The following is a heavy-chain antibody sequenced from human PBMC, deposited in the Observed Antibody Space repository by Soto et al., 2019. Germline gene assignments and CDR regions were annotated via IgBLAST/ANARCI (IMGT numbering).Heavy chain of an antibody. V-gene: IGHV3-30-3*01. Sequence: GGSLRLSCAASGFTFSSYATHWVRQAPGKGLEWVAVISYDGSNKYYADSVKGRFTISRDNSKNTLYLQMNSLRAEDTAVYYCARDLYYYDCSGPFFDYWGQGTLVTVSS. CDR1: GFTFSSYA. D-gene: IGHD3-22*01. CDR2: ISYDGSNK. CDR3: ARDLYYYDCSGPFFDY. J-gene: IGHJ4*02.